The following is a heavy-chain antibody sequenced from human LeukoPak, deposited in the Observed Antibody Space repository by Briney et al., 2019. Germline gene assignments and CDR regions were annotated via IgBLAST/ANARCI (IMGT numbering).Heavy chain of an antibody. CDR3: AKEERGDGYSSYYYYYMDV. CDR1: GFTFSSYA. Sequence: GGSLRLSCAASGFTFSSYAMSWVRQAPGKGLEWVSAISGSGGSTYYADSVKGRFTISRDNSKNTLYLQMNSLRAEDTAVYYCAKEERGDGYSSYYYYYMDVWGKGTTVTVSS. J-gene: IGHJ6*03. V-gene: IGHV3-23*01. D-gene: IGHD5-24*01. CDR2: ISGSGGST.